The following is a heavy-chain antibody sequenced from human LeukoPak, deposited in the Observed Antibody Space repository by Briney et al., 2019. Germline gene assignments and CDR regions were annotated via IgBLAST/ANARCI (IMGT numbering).Heavy chain of an antibody. D-gene: IGHD3-16*01. CDR3: ARGSNYDYVWGRVGAFDI. V-gene: IGHV3-33*08. CDR1: GFTFSSYW. CDR2: IWYDGSNK. J-gene: IGHJ3*02. Sequence: GGSLRLSCAASGFTFSSYWMHWVRQAPGKGLEWVAVIWYDGSNKYYADSVKGRFTISRDNSKNTLYLQMNSLRAEDTAVYYCARGSNYDYVWGRVGAFDIWGQGTMVTVSS.